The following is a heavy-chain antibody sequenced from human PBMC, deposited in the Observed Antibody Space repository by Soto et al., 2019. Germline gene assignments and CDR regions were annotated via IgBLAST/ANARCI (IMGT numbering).Heavy chain of an antibody. Sequence: GGSLRLSCAASGFTFSSYAMSWVRQAPGKGLEWVSAISGSGGSTYYADSVKGRFTISRDNSKNTLYLQMNSLRAEDTAVYYCAKGLKVTTVTIPFDYWGQGTLVTVSS. J-gene: IGHJ4*02. CDR2: ISGSGGST. V-gene: IGHV3-23*01. CDR3: AKGLKVTTVTIPFDY. CDR1: GFTFSSYA. D-gene: IGHD4-17*01.